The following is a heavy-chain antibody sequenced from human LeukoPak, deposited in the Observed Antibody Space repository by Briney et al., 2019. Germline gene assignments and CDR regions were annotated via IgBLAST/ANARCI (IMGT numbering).Heavy chain of an antibody. CDR1: GFTFSTFG. D-gene: IGHD3-10*01. Sequence: GGSLRLSCAASGFTFSTFGMNWVRQAPGKGLEWVSFISSSSSYIYYADSVKGRFTISRDNAKNSLYLQMNSLRAEDTAVYYCARAPYPYGSGSYHYFDYWGRGTLVTVSS. V-gene: IGHV3-21*01. J-gene: IGHJ4*02. CDR3: ARAPYPYGSGSYHYFDY. CDR2: ISSSSSYI.